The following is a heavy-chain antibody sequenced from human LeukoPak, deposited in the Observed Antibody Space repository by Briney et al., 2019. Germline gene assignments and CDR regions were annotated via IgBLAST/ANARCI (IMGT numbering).Heavy chain of an antibody. CDR2: ISSSATYI. CDR3: ATWDDYGDYVAFEY. V-gene: IGHV3-21*01. J-gene: IGHJ4*02. CDR1: GFTFSSYT. D-gene: IGHD4-17*01. Sequence: GGSLRLSCAGSGFTFSSYTMNWVRQAPGKGLEWVSSISSSATYIYYADSVRGRFTISRDDAKNSLFLHMNSLRAEDAAVYYCATWDDYGDYVAFEYWGQGTLVTVSS.